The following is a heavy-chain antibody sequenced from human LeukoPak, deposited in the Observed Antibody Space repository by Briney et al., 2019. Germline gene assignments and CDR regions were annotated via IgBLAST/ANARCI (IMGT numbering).Heavy chain of an antibody. J-gene: IGHJ4*02. CDR3: ARVGYSSSASDY. V-gene: IGHV1-2*02. Sequence: ASVKVSCKASGYTFTGYYIHWVRQAPGQGLEWMGWIDPSSGGTDYAQKFQGRVTMTRGTSISTAYMDLSRLRSDDTAVYYCARVGYSSSASDYWGQGTLVTVSS. D-gene: IGHD2-2*01. CDR2: IDPSSGGT. CDR1: GYTFTGYY.